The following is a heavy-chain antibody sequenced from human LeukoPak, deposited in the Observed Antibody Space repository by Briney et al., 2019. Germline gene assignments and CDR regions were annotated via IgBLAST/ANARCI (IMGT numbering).Heavy chain of an antibody. D-gene: IGHD6-13*01. CDR1: GYTFTSYG. J-gene: IGHJ4*02. CDR2: ISAYNGNT. V-gene: IGHV1-18*01. Sequence: GASVKVSCKASGYTFTSYGISWVRQAPGQGLEWMGWISAYNGNTNYAQKLQGRVTMTTDTSTSTAYMELRSLRSDDTAVYYCAIWPGRAAGLLPIFDYWGQGTLVTVSS. CDR3: AIWPGRAAGLLPIFDY.